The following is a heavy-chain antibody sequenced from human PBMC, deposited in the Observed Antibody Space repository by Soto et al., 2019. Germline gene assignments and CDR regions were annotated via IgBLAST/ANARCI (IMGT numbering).Heavy chain of an antibody. D-gene: IGHD5-18*01. J-gene: IGHJ4*02. CDR2: ISGSGGST. Sequence: GGSLRLSCAASGFTFSSYAMSWVRQAPGKGLEWVSAISGSGGSTYYADSVKGRFTISRDNSKNTLYLQMNSLRAEDTAVYYCAKDTGYSYGYFYFDYWGQGTLVTVSS. CDR1: GFTFSSYA. V-gene: IGHV3-23*01. CDR3: AKDTGYSYGYFYFDY.